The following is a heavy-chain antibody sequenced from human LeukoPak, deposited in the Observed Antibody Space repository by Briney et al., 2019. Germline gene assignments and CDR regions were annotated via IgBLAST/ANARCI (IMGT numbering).Heavy chain of an antibody. CDR1: GASISRSDYY. CDR3: AREEVPHGFDI. CDR2: IYYSGST. Sequence: SETLSLTRTVSGASISRSDYYWSWIRQPPGKGLEYIGYIYYSGSTNYNPSLKSRVTMSLDASKNQFSLKLSSVTAADTAVYYCAREEVPHGFDIWGQGTMVTVSS. J-gene: IGHJ3*02. V-gene: IGHV4-61*08.